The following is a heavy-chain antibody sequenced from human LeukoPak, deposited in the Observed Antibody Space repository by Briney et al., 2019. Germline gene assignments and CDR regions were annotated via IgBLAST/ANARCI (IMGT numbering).Heavy chain of an antibody. Sequence: GGSLRLSCAASGFTFSSYEMNWVRQAPGKGLEWVSYISSSGSTIYYADSVKGRFTISRDNAKNSLYLQMNRLRAEDTAVYYCARDGRYSGYFDYWGQGTLVTVSS. CDR3: ARDGRYSGYFDY. D-gene: IGHD1-26*01. CDR1: GFTFSSYE. CDR2: ISSSGSTI. J-gene: IGHJ4*02. V-gene: IGHV3-48*03.